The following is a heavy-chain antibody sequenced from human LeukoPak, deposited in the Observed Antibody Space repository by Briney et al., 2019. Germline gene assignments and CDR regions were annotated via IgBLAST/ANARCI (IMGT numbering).Heavy chain of an antibody. D-gene: IGHD3-22*01. CDR2: IWYDGSNK. CDR3: ARDASYYDGSGPELFY. J-gene: IGHJ4*02. Sequence: GRSLRLSCAASGFTFSSYGMHWVRQAPGKGLEGVAVIWYDGSNKYYADSVKGRFTISRDNAKNSLYLQMNSLRAEDTAVYYCARDASYYDGSGPELFYWGQGTLVTVSS. V-gene: IGHV3-33*01. CDR1: GFTFSSYG.